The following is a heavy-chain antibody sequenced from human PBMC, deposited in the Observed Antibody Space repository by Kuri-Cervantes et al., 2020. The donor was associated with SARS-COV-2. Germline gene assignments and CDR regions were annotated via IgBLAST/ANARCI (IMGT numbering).Heavy chain of an antibody. Sequence: GGSLRLSCAASGFTFSSYAMSWVRQAPGKGLEWVSVIYSGGSSTYYADSVKGRFTISRDNSKNTLYLQMNSLRAEGTAVYYCAKVAKYYDFWSGPSAAYYFDYWGQGTLVTVSS. CDR1: GFTFSSYA. CDR2: IYSGGSST. D-gene: IGHD3-3*01. J-gene: IGHJ4*02. V-gene: IGHV3-23*03. CDR3: AKVAKYYDFWSGPSAAYYFDY.